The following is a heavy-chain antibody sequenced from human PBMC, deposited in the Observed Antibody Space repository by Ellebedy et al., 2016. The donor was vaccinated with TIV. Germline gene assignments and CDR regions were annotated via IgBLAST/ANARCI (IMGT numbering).Heavy chain of an antibody. V-gene: IGHV1-69*02. J-gene: IGHJ6*02. CDR3: ARLLITMVYGMDV. D-gene: IGHD3-10*01. Sequence: AASVKVSCKVSGYSLTELSMHWVRQAPGQGLEWMGRIMPILDIANYPQKFQGRVTITTDKSTSTAYMELRSLRSEDTAVYYCARLLITMVYGMDVWGQGTTVTVSS. CDR2: IMPILDIA. CDR1: GYSLTELS.